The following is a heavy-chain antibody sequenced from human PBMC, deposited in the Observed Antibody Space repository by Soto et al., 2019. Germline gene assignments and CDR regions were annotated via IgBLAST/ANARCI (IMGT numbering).Heavy chain of an antibody. D-gene: IGHD3-3*01. V-gene: IGHV2-5*02. Sequence: QITLKESGPTLVKPTQTLTLTCTFSGFSLSTSGVGVGWIRQPPGKALEGLALIYWDDDKRHSPSLKSRSTSTKDTANAQVDLTLTTRDPVDTAPYYCARSTYYDSWCGYYYWGQGTLVTVSS. CDR2: IYWDDDK. CDR1: GFSLSTSGVG. J-gene: IGHJ4*02. CDR3: ARSTYYDSWCGYYY.